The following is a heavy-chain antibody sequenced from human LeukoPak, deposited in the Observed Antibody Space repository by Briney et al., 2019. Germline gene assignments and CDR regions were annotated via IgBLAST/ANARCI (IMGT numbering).Heavy chain of an antibody. J-gene: IGHJ5*02. D-gene: IGHD5-18*01. V-gene: IGHV4-59*08. CDR1: GGSISSYY. Sequence: SETLSLTCTVSGGSISSYYWSWIRQPPGKGLEWIGYIYYSGSTNYNPSLKSRVTISVDTSKNQFSLKLSSVTAADTAVYYCARRWLDTAMAHNWFDPWGQGTLVTVSS. CDR3: ARRWLDTAMAHNWFDP. CDR2: IYYSGST.